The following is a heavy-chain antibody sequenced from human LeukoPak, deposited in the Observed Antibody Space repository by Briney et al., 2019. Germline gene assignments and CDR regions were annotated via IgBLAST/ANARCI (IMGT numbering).Heavy chain of an antibody. CDR3: ARDGDPTTVTPDY. Sequence: GRSLRLSFAASGFTFSSYGMHWGRQAPGKGLEWVAVIWYDGSNKYYADSVKGRFTISRDNSKNTLYLQMNSLRAEDTAVYYCARDGDPTTVTPDYWGQGTLVTVSS. CDR1: GFTFSSYG. V-gene: IGHV3-33*01. J-gene: IGHJ4*02. CDR2: IWYDGSNK. D-gene: IGHD4-17*01.